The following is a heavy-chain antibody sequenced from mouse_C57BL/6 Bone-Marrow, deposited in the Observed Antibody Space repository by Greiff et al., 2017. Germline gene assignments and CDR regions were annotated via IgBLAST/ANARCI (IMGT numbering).Heavy chain of an antibody. CDR3: ARQLRPTWFAY. CDR2: IFPGSGST. Sequence: VQGVESGPELVKPGASVKISCKASGYTFTDYYINWVKQRPGQGLEWIGWIFPGSGSTYYNEKFKGKATLTVDKSSSTAYMLLSSLTSEDSAVYFCARQLRPTWFAYWGQGTLVTVSA. V-gene: IGHV1-75*01. CDR1: GYTFTDYY. D-gene: IGHD3-2*02. J-gene: IGHJ3*01.